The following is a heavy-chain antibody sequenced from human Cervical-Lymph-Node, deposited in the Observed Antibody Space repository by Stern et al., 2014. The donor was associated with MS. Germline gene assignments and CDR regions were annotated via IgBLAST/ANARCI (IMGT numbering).Heavy chain of an antibody. D-gene: IGHD5-18*01. CDR3: ARGIQFQYGVDA. V-gene: IGHV3-74*02. CDR1: GFTFSSYW. CDR2: IKGDESST. Sequence: EVQLVESGGGLIQPGGSLRLSCAASGFTFSSYWMPWVRQSPGKGLVWVSRIKGDESSTSYADAVKGRFTISRYNAKNTVYLQMNSLGAEDTAVYYCARGIQFQYGVDAWGQGTTVTVSS. J-gene: IGHJ6*02.